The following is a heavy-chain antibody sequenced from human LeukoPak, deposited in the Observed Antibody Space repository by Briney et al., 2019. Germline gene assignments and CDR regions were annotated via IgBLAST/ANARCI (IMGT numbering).Heavy chain of an antibody. J-gene: IGHJ3*02. V-gene: IGHV3-9*01. CDR1: GFTFDDYA. D-gene: IGHD3-9*01. CDR2: ISWNSGSI. Sequence: GGSLRLSCAASGFTFDDYAMHWVRQAPGKGLEWVSGISWNSGSIGYADSVKGRFTISRDNAKNSLYLQVNSLRAEDTALYYCASLAPTYYDILTGTNDAFDIWGQGTMVTVSS. CDR3: ASLAPTYYDILTGTNDAFDI.